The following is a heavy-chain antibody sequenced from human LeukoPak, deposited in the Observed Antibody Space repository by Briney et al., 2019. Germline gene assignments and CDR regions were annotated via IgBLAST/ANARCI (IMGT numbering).Heavy chain of an antibody. D-gene: IGHD2-15*01. CDR3: AKENSGYCDGGTCYSYHYFDY. V-gene: IGHV3-23*01. Sequence: GGSLRLSCAASGFNVGSYSMSWVRQAPEKGLEWVSHISDNYGPRYQPDLVKGRFTISRDTSKNMLFLQMNSLTVEDTAIYYCAKENSGYCDGGTCYSYHYFDYWGQGILVTVSS. J-gene: IGHJ4*02. CDR2: ISDNYGPR. CDR1: GFNVGSYS.